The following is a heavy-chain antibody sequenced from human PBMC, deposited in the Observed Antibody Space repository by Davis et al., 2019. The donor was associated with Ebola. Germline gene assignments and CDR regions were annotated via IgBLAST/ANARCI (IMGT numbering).Heavy chain of an antibody. J-gene: IGHJ4*02. V-gene: IGHV3-7*01. Sequence: PGGSLRLSCAASGFTFSNYWMSWVRQAPGKGLEWVGNIKQDGSEKYYVDSVKGRFTISRDNASNSLYLQMDSLRAEDTAVYYCARGGTIDYWGQGTLVTVSS. CDR3: ARGGTIDY. CDR2: IKQDGSEK. CDR1: GFTFSNYW. D-gene: IGHD2-15*01.